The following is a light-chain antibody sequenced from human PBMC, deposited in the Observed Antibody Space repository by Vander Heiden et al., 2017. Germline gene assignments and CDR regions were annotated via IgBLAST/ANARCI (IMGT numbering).Light chain of an antibody. CDR2: DAS. Sequence: DLQMTQPQSFLSASVGDRATITCQANQGMRHYFNWYQQKPGKGPKLLIYDASNLETGVPSRFIGSGSGTDFTFTISSLQPEDIATYYCQQYDNLPLTFGGGTKVEIK. J-gene: IGKJ4*01. V-gene: IGKV1-33*01. CDR1: QGMRHY. CDR3: QQYDNLPLT.